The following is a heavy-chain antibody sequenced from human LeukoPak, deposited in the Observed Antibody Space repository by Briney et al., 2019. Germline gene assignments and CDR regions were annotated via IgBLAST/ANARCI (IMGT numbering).Heavy chain of an antibody. CDR3: ARDRGYYYDSRWYFDL. D-gene: IGHD3-22*01. J-gene: IGHJ2*01. Sequence: ASVKVSCKASGYTFTGYYMHWVRQAPGQGLEWMGWINPNSGGTNYAQKFQGRVTMTRDTSISTAYMELSRLRSDDTAVYYCARDRGYYYDSRWYFDLWGRGTLVTVSS. V-gene: IGHV1-2*02. CDR1: GYTFTGYY. CDR2: INPNSGGT.